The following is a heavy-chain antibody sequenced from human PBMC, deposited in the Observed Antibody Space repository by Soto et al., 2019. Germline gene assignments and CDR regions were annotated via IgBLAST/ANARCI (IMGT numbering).Heavy chain of an antibody. D-gene: IGHD5-12*01. J-gene: IGHJ6*03. CDR3: ARKDSGYADYMDV. Sequence: QVQLQESGPGLVKPSQTLSLTCTVSGGSISRGGSYWSWIRQHPGKGLEWIGYIYYSGGTYYNPALKSRVTIAVDPSENQFPLRLSSVTAADTAVYYCARKDSGYADYMDVWGKGTTVTVSS. V-gene: IGHV4-31*03. CDR1: GGSISRGGSY. CDR2: IYYSGGT.